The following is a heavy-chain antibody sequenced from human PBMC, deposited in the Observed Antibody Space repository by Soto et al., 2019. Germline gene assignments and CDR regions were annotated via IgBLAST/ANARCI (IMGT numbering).Heavy chain of an antibody. J-gene: IGHJ5*02. CDR2: ISYDGSNK. Sequence: PGGSLRLSCAASGFTFSSYGMHWVRQAPGKGLEWVAVISYDGSNKYYADSVKGRFTISRDNSNNTLYLQMNSLRAGDTAVYYCARDLGSGEEFDPWGQGTLVTVSS. CDR1: GFTFSSYG. D-gene: IGHD3-10*01. CDR3: ARDLGSGEEFDP. V-gene: IGHV3-30*03.